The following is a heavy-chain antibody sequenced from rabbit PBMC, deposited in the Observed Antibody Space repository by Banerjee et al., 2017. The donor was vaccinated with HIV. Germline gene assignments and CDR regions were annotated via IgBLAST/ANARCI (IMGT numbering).Heavy chain of an antibody. Sequence: QEQLVESGGGLIQPGGSLKLSCKASGFDFSKYGVSWVRQAPGKGLEWIGYIDLVFGTTYYATWANGRFTISRTSSTTVTLRMTSLTAADTATYFCARDLAGVIGWNFNLWGPGTLVTVS. CDR3: ARDLAGVIGWNFNL. D-gene: IGHD4-1*01. J-gene: IGHJ4*01. CDR2: IDLVFGTT. CDR1: GFDFSKYG. V-gene: IGHV1S39*01.